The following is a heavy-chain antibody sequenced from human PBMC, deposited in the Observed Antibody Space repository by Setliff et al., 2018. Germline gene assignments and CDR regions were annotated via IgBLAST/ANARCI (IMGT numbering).Heavy chain of an antibody. Sequence: GASVKVSCKASGGTFSSYTISWVRQAPGQGLEWMGRIIPILGIANYAQKFQGRVTITADKSTSTAYMELSSLRSEDTAVYYCARRVYSSSSGYYHYYMDVWGKGTTVTVSS. J-gene: IGHJ6*03. CDR1: GGTFSSYT. V-gene: IGHV1-69*02. D-gene: IGHD6-6*01. CDR2: IIPILGIA. CDR3: ARRVYSSSSGYYHYYMDV.